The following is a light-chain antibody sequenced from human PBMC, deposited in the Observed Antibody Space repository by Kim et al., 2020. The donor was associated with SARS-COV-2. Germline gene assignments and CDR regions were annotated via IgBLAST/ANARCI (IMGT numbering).Light chain of an antibody. CDR1: SSNIGNKY. Sequence: GQKVTSSCSGSSSNIGNKYVSWDQQLPGTAPKRLIYDNNKRPSGIPDRLSGSKYGTSATLGITGLQTGDEADYYCGTWDSSLSAWVFGGGTQLTVL. CDR3: GTWDSSLSAWV. CDR2: DNN. V-gene: IGLV1-51*01. J-gene: IGLJ3*02.